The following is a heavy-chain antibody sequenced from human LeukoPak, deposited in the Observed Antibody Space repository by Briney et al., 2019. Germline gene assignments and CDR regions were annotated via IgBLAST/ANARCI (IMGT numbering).Heavy chain of an antibody. Sequence: ASETLSLTCSVSGGSLSSLHWIWIRQPPGKGLEWIGYIYYTGSIKYDPSLKSRVTMFVDLSKNQFSLRLSCVTAADTAVYCCAIHRAYSSSSLFDYWGQGTLVTVSS. D-gene: IGHD6-6*01. CDR1: GGSLSSLH. V-gene: IGHV4-59*08. CDR2: IYYTGSI. CDR3: AIHRAYSSSSLFDY. J-gene: IGHJ4*02.